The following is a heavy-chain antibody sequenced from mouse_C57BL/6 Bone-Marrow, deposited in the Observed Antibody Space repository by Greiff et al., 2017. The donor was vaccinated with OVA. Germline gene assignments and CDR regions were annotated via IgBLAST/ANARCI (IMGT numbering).Heavy chain of an antibody. Sequence: QVQLQQPGAELVKPGASVKLSCKASGYTFTSYWMHWVKQRPGQGLEWIGMIHPNSGSTNYNEKFKSKATLTVDKSSSTAYMQLSSLTSEDSAVYYCARYDGYYVYYYAMDYWGQGTSVTVSS. J-gene: IGHJ4*01. CDR1: GYTFTSYW. CDR2: IHPNSGST. V-gene: IGHV1-64*01. D-gene: IGHD2-3*01. CDR3: ARYDGYYVYYYAMDY.